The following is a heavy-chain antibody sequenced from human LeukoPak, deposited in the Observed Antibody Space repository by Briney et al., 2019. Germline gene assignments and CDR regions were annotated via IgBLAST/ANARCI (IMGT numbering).Heavy chain of an antibody. CDR3: AAQLWFGELCWFDP. J-gene: IGHJ5*02. CDR1: DGSISSSSYY. V-gene: IGHV4-39*01. D-gene: IGHD3-10*01. Sequence: PSETLSLTCTVSDGSISSSSYYWGWIRQPPGRGLEWIGNIYYTGNTYYNPSLESRVTISVDTSKNQFSLKLSSMTAADTAVYYCAAQLWFGELCWFDPWGQGTLVTASS. CDR2: IYYTGNT.